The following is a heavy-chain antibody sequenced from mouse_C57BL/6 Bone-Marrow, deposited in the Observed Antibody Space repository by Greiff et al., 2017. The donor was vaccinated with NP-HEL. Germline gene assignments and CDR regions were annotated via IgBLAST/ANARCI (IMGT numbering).Heavy chain of an antibody. Sequence: QVHVKQPGAELVMPGASVKLSCKASGYTFTSYWMHWVKQRPGQGLEWIGEIDPSDSYTNYNQKFKGKSTLTVDKSSSTAYMQLSSLTSEDSAVYYCARSYYDYDVDAMDYWGQGTSVTVSS. CDR3: ARSYYDYDVDAMDY. D-gene: IGHD2-4*01. CDR2: IDPSDSYT. V-gene: IGHV1-69*01. CDR1: GYTFTSYW. J-gene: IGHJ4*01.